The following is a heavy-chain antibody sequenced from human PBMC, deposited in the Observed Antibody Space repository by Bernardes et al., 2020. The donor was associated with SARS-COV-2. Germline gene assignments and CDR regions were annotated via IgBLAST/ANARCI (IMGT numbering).Heavy chain of an antibody. CDR3: ARWYDDSVYSWLDP. CDR2: IHNSGNT. CDR1: GASISSYH. J-gene: IGHJ5*02. Sequence: SETLSLTCTVSGASISSYHWGWIRQSPGKGLEWIGHIHNSGNTNYNPSLESRVTLSIDTSNNQLSLQLSTVPAADTAVYYCARWYDDSVYSWLDPWGQRTLVTVSS. V-gene: IGHV4-59*01. D-gene: IGHD3-22*01.